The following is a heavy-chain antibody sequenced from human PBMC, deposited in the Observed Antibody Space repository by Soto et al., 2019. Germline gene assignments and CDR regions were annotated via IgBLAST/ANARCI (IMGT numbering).Heavy chain of an antibody. CDR3: AREARIAVAGSLYYYYGMDV. V-gene: IGHV3-53*01. CDR2: IYSGGST. D-gene: IGHD6-19*01. CDR1: GFTVSSNY. Sequence: PGGSLRLSCAASGFTVSSNYMSWVRQAPGKGLEWVSVIYSGGSTYYADSVKGRFTISRDNSKNTLYLQMNSLRAEDTAVYYCAREARIAVAGSLYYYYGMDVWGQGTTVTVSS. J-gene: IGHJ6*02.